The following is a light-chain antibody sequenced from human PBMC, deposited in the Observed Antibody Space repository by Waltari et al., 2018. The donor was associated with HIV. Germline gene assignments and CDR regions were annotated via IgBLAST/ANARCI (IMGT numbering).Light chain of an antibody. CDR3: SSYAGSNNPYV. J-gene: IGLJ1*01. V-gene: IGLV2-8*01. CDR1: SSALGAYNY. CDR2: DVS. Sequence: QTALPQPPSASGSPGQSVTISCTGTSSALGAYNYVPWYQQHQDKAPKLMIYDVSKRPSGVPDRFSGSKSGNTASLTVSGLQAEDEADYYCSSYAGSNNPYVFGTGTKVTVL.